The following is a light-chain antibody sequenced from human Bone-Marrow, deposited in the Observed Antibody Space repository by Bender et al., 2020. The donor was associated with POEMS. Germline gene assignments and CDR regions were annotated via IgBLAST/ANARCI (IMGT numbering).Light chain of an antibody. J-gene: IGLJ1*01. Sequence: QSALTQPPSASGSPGQSITISCTGTSSDVGGYNFVSWYQQHPGKAPKLIIFDVNTRPSGVPDRFSGSKSGNTASLTVSGLQGEDEADYYCSSFAGGANLRVFGTGTRVTVL. CDR2: DVN. CDR1: SSDVGGYNF. CDR3: SSFAGGANLRV. V-gene: IGLV2-8*01.